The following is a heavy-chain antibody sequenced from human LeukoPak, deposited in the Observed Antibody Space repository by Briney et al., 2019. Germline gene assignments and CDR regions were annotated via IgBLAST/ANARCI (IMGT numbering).Heavy chain of an antibody. D-gene: IGHD6-19*01. CDR1: GFTFSSYA. CDR2: ISGSGGST. J-gene: IGHJ4*02. CDR3: VRRSSAWYGDY. V-gene: IGHV3-23*01. Sequence: GGSLRLSCAASGFTFSSYAMSWVRQAPGKGLEWVSAISGSGGSTYYADSVKGRFTISRDNSKNALYLQMSSLRTEDTAVYYCVRRSSAWYGDYWGQGTLVTVSS.